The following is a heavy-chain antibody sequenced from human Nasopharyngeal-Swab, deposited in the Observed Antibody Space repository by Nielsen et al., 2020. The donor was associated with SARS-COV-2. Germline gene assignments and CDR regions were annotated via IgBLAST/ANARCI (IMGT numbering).Heavy chain of an antibody. CDR3: ASLRFRDFRELGDY. D-gene: IGHD7-27*01. V-gene: IGHV3-30*03. J-gene: IGHJ4*02. Sequence: GESLKISCAASGFTFSSYGMHWVRQAPGKGLEWVAVISYDGSNKYYADSVKGRFTISRDNSKNTLYLQMNSLRAEDTAVYYCASLRFRDFRELGDYWGQGTLVTVSS. CDR2: ISYDGSNK. CDR1: GFTFSSYG.